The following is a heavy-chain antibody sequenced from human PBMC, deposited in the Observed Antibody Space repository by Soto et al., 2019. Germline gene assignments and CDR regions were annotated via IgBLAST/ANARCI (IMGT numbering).Heavy chain of an antibody. D-gene: IGHD6-19*01. J-gene: IGHJ4*02. Sequence: QVQLVESGGGVVQPGRSLRLSCAASGFTFSSYGMHWVRQAPGKGLEWVAVIWYDGSNKYYADSVKGRFTISRDNSKNTLYLQMNSLRAEDTAVYYCASGLAVAEYWGQGTLVTVSS. CDR1: GFTFSSYG. CDR3: ASGLAVAEY. CDR2: IWYDGSNK. V-gene: IGHV3-33*01.